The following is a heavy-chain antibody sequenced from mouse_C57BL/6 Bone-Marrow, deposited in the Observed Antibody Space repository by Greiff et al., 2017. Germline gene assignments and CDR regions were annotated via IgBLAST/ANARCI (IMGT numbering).Heavy chain of an antibody. CDR1: GFHIKDDY. J-gene: IGHJ4*01. Sequence: VQLQQSGAELVRPGASVKLSCTASGFHIKDDYMHWVKQRPEQGLEWIGWIDPENGDTEYASKFQGKATITADTSSNTAYLQLSSLTSEDTAVYYCTTWIVERDYYARDYWGQGTSGTVSS. V-gene: IGHV14-4*01. D-gene: IGHD1-1*01. CDR3: TTWIVERDYYARDY. CDR2: IDPENGDT.